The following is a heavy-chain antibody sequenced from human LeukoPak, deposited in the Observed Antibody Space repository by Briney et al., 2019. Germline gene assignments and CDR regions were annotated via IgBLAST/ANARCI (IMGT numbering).Heavy chain of an antibody. V-gene: IGHV3-30*18. CDR3: AKSGCGNPSCYVNY. J-gene: IGHJ4*02. CDR2: ISYDGSNK. CDR1: GFSFSDYG. Sequence: GGSLRLSCVASGFSFSDYGMHWVHQAPGKGLEWVAVISYDGSNKYYADSVKGRFTISRDNSKNTLYLQMNSLRAEDTALYYCAKSGCGNPSCYVNYWGQGTLVTVSS. D-gene: IGHD2-2*01.